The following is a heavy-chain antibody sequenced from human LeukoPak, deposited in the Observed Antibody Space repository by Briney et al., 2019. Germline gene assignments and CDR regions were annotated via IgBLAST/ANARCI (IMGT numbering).Heavy chain of an antibody. CDR2: IKPDGSQK. CDR1: RFTFTALW. V-gene: IGHV3-7*01. J-gene: IGHJ4*02. CDR3: AELLATATTYDH. Sequence: SGGSLTLSCEASRFTFTALWIVWLRQTPGKGLEWVASIKPDGSQKYYLNSVKGRFTISRDNTKNSLYLQMYSLRAEEPAVYYFAELLATATTYDHWGQGSLVTVSS. D-gene: IGHD5-24*01.